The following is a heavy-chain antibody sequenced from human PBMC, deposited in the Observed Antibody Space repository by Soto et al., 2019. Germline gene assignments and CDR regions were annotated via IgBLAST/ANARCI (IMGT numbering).Heavy chain of an antibody. V-gene: IGHV3-9*01. CDR2: ISWNSGNI. D-gene: IGHD6-6*01. J-gene: IGHJ5*02. CDR1: GLSFDGYA. Sequence: GGSLRLSCAASGLSFDGYAMNWVRQPPGKGLEWVSGISWNSGNIDYADSVKGRFTISRDNAKNSLYLQMNSLRAEDTALYYCVKASTYSSSQGWFDPWGQGTMVTAPQ. CDR3: VKASTYSSSQGWFDP.